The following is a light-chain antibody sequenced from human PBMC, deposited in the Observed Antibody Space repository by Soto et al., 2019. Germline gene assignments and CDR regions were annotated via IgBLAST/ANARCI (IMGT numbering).Light chain of an antibody. J-gene: IGKJ1*01. Sequence: EIVLTQSPGTLSLSPGEGATLSCRASQSVSSSYLAWYQQNRGQAPRLLIYGASTRATGTPDRFSGSGPGTDFTLTITRLEPEDFAVYYCQQYGSSRWTLGQGTKVDIK. CDR3: QQYGSSRWT. CDR1: QSVSSSY. CDR2: GAS. V-gene: IGKV3-20*01.